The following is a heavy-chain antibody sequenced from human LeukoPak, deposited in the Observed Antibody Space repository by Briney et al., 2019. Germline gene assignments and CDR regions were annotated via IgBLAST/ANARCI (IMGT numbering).Heavy chain of an antibody. J-gene: IGHJ4*02. CDR1: GLTFSTSG. D-gene: IGHD1-14*01. V-gene: IGHV3-21*06. CDR3: ATETNGRHYDY. Sequence: PGGSLRLSCTASGLTFSTSGFNWVRQAPGKGLEWVASIGPTGSDRYHADSIKGRFTISRDNPNNFLSLQMNSLRAEDTAVYYCATETNGRHYDYWGQGTLLTVSS. CDR2: IGPTGSDR.